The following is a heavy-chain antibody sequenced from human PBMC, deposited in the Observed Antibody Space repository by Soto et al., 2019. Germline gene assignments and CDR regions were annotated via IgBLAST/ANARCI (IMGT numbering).Heavy chain of an antibody. CDR2: INPTTTTT. CDR1: ENTFSTYS. V-gene: IGHV1-46*03. J-gene: IGHJ3*02. Sequence: GASVKVSCKASENTFSTYSLHWVRQAPGQGLEWMGVINPTTTTTTDAQKFQGRVTMTRDTSTSTVFLELSSLRSGDTAVYYCARGLYSTSWYVRAFDMWGQGTMVTVSS. CDR3: ARGLYSTSWYVRAFDM. D-gene: IGHD6-13*01.